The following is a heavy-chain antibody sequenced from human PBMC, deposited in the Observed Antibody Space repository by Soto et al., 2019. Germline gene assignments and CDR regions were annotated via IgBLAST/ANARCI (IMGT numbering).Heavy chain of an antibody. CDR2: IIPIFGTA. V-gene: IGHV1-69*13. Sequence: SVKVSCKASGYTFTGYYMHWVRQAPGQGLEWMGWIIPIFGTANYAQKFQGRVTITADESTSTAYMELSSLRSEDTAVYYCARDRNYYGMDVWGQGTTVTVSS. CDR1: GYTFTGYY. CDR3: ARDRNYYGMDV. J-gene: IGHJ6*02.